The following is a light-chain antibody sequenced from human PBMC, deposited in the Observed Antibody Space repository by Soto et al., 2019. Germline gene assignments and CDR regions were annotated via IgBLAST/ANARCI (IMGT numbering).Light chain of an antibody. CDR1: QSVLFSSDNKNY. J-gene: IGKJ2*01. CDR2: WAS. Sequence: DIVMTQSPDSLAVSLGERATINCKSSQSVLFSSDNKNYLAWYQQKPGQPPKLLIYWASIRESGVPDRFSGSGSGTDFTLTISSLQAEDVAVYYCHQYYSSPYTFGQGTKLEIK. V-gene: IGKV4-1*01. CDR3: HQYYSSPYT.